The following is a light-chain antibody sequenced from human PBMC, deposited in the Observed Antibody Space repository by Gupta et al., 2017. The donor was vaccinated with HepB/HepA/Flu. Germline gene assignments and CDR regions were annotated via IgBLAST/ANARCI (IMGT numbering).Light chain of an antibody. Sequence: DIVMTQSPDSLAVSLGERATINYKSSQSVLYSSNNKNYLAWYQQKPGQPPKLLIYWASTRDSGVPDRFSGRGSGTDFTLTISSLQAEDVAIYYCQQDVDTPLTFGGGTKVEIK. J-gene: IGKJ4*01. CDR3: QQDVDTPLT. CDR1: QSVLYSSNNKNY. V-gene: IGKV4-1*01. CDR2: WAS.